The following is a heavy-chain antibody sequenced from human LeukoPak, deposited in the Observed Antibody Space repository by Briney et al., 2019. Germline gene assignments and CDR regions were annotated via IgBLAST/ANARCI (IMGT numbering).Heavy chain of an antibody. CDR3: AKAGSIRFDY. CDR1: GFTFDDYA. D-gene: IGHD1-26*01. CDR2: ISGSGTGGRT. V-gene: IGHV3-23*01. J-gene: IGHJ4*02. Sequence: GGSLRLSCAASGFTFDDYAMSWVRQAPGKGLEWVSGISGSGTGGRTYYADSVKGRFTISRDNSKNTLYLQMNSLRAEDTAVYYCAKAGSIRFDYWGQGTLVTVSS.